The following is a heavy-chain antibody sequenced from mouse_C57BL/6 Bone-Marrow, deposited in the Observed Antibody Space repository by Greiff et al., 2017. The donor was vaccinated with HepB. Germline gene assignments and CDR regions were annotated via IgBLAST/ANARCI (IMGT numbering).Heavy chain of an antibody. J-gene: IGHJ2*01. Sequence: DVKLVESGGGLVKPGGSLKLSCAASGFTFSDYGMHWVRQAPEKGLEWVAYISSGSSTIYYADTVKGRFTISRDNAKTTLFLQMPSLRSEDTAMYYCANLLGFDYWGQGTTLTVSS. CDR2: ISSGSSTI. D-gene: IGHD2-1*01. CDR1: GFTFSDYG. V-gene: IGHV5-17*01. CDR3: ANLLGFDY.